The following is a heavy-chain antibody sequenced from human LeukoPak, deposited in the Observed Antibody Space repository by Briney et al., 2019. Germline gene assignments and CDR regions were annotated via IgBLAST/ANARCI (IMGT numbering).Heavy chain of an antibody. V-gene: IGHV4-4*07. Sequence: PSETLSLACSVSGGSISSYYWSWIRQPAGKGLEWIGRIYSSGTITYNPSLQSRVTMSVDTSKNEFSLKMSSVTAADTAVYYCTRDSGTTGEVKFDPWGQGTLVAVSS. D-gene: IGHD3-10*01. CDR1: GGSISSYY. CDR3: TRDSGTTGEVKFDP. CDR2: IYSSGTI. J-gene: IGHJ5*02.